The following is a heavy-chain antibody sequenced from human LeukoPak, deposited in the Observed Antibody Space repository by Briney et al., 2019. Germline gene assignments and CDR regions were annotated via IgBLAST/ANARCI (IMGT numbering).Heavy chain of an antibody. D-gene: IGHD6-13*01. CDR3: ARDRGGSSWKSYYYYYYMDV. J-gene: IGHJ6*03. CDR1: GFTFSSYS. Sequence: GGSLRLSCAASGFTFSSYSMNWVRQAPGKGLEWVSSISSSSSYIYYADSVKGRFTISRDNAKNSLYLQMNSLRAEDTAVYYCARDRGGSSWKSYYYYYYMDVWGKGTTVTVSS. CDR2: ISSSSSYI. V-gene: IGHV3-21*01.